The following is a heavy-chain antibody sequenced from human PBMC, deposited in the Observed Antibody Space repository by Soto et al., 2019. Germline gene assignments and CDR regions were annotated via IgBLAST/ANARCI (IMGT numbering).Heavy chain of an antibody. CDR2: ISSSSSYI. V-gene: IGHV3-21*01. CDR3: ARVKAVAGYIDY. Sequence: GGSLRLSCAASGFTFSSYSMSWVRQAPGKGLEWVSSISSSSSYIYYADSVKGRFTISRDNAKNSLYLQMNSLRAEDTAVYYCARVKAVAGYIDYWGQGTLVTVSS. D-gene: IGHD6-19*01. J-gene: IGHJ4*02. CDR1: GFTFSSYS.